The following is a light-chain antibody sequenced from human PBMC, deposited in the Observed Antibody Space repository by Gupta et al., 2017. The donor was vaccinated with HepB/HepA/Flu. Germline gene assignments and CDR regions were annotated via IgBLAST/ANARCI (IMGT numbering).Light chain of an antibody. CDR1: QSISSY. J-gene: IGKJ4*01. CDR3: QQRDSTLLT. CDR2: AAS. Sequence: IQMTQSPSSLSASVGDRVTITCRASQSISSYLNWYQQKPGKAPKLLIYAASSLQSGVPSRFSGSGSGTDFTLTISSLQPEDFATYYCQQRDSTLLTFGGGTKVEIK. V-gene: IGKV1-39*01.